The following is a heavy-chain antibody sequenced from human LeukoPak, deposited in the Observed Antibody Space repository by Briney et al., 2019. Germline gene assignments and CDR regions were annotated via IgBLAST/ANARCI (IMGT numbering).Heavy chain of an antibody. D-gene: IGHD3-22*01. CDR1: GGSFSGYY. J-gene: IGHJ6*02. CDR2: INHSGST. Sequence: SETLSLTCAVYGGSFSGYYWSWIRQPPGKGLEWIGEINHSGSTNYNPSLKSRVTISVDTSKNQFSLKLSSVTAADTAVYYCARGMRQNYYDSSGYYRYYYYGMDVWGQGTTVTVSS. CDR3: ARGMRQNYYDSSGYYRYYYYGMDV. V-gene: IGHV4-34*01.